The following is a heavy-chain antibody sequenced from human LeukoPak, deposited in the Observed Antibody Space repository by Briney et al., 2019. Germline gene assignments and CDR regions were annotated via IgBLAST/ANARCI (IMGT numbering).Heavy chain of an antibody. CDR3: ASLLLAYCGGDCYHGVDP. V-gene: IGHV4-39*01. Sequence: SETLSLTCTVSGGPISSSSYYWGWIRQPPGKGLEWIGSIYYSGSTYYNPSLKSRVTISVDTSKNQFSLKLSSVTAADTAVYYCASLLLAYCGGDCYHGVDPWGQGTLVTVSS. J-gene: IGHJ5*02. D-gene: IGHD2-21*01. CDR1: GGPISSSSYY. CDR2: IYYSGST.